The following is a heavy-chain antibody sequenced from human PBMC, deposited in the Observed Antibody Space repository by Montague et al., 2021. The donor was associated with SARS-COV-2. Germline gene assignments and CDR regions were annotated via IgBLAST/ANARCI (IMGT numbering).Heavy chain of an antibody. CDR3: AKAHYYDSSGYDN. D-gene: IGHD3-22*01. J-gene: IGHJ4*02. Sequence: SLRLSCAASGFTFDDSAMHWVRQAPGKGLEWVPGISWNSGSIGYADSVKGRFTISRDNAKNSLHLQMNSLRAEDTALYYCAKAHYYDSSGYDNWGQGTLVTVSS. V-gene: IGHV3-9*01. CDR1: GFTFDDSA. CDR2: ISWNSGSI.